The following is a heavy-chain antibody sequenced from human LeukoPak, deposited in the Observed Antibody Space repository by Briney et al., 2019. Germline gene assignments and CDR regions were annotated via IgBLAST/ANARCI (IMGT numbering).Heavy chain of an antibody. CDR2: IIPIFVIA. CDR1: GGTFSSYA. V-gene: IGHV1-69*04. CDR3: ARDGLFRGYDSSGYYSSY. J-gene: IGHJ4*02. Sequence: SVEVSCKASGGTFSSYAISWVRQAPGQGLEWMGRIIPIFVIANYAQKFQGGVTITADKSTSTTSMELSSLRSEDTAVYYCARDGLFRGYDSSGYYSSYWGQGTLVTVSS. D-gene: IGHD3-22*01.